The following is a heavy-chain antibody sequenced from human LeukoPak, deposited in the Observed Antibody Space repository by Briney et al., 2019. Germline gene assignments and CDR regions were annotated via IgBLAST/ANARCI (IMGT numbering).Heavy chain of an antibody. J-gene: IGHJ1*01. Sequence: PSETLSLTCTVSGGSISSYYWSWIRQPPGKGLECIGDIYYSGSTNYNPSLKSRVTISVDTSKNQFSLKLSSVTAADMAVYYCARGGHYSSSWYGYFQHWGQGTLVTVSS. V-gene: IGHV4-59*01. CDR1: GGSISSYY. D-gene: IGHD6-13*01. CDR3: ARGGHYSSSWYGYFQH. CDR2: IYYSGST.